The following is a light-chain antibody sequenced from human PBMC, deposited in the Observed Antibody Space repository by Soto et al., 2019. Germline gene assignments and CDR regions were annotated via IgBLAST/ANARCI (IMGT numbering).Light chain of an antibody. V-gene: IGKV1-5*03. CDR2: KAS. Sequence: DIQMTQSPSILSASVGDRVTITCWASQSISSWLAWYQQKPGTAPKLLIYKASTLQSGVPSRFSGSGSGTEFTLTISSLQPDDSATYYCQQYRDNWTFGQGTKVDIK. CDR3: QQYRDNWT. CDR1: QSISSW. J-gene: IGKJ1*01.